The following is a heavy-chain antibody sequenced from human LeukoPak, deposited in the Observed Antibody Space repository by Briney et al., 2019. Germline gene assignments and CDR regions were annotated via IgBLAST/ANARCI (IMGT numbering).Heavy chain of an antibody. CDR1: GFTFSSYR. CDR3: ARAEYYYDSSGYYPRYYNYYYMDV. D-gene: IGHD3-22*01. CDR2: IKQDGSEK. Sequence: GGSLRLSCAASGFTFSSYRMSWVRQAPGKGLEWVANIKQDGSEKYYVDSVKGRFTISRDNAKNSLYLQMNSLRAEDTAVFYCARAEYYYDSSGYYPRYYNYYYMDVWGKGTTVTVSS. J-gene: IGHJ6*03. V-gene: IGHV3-7*01.